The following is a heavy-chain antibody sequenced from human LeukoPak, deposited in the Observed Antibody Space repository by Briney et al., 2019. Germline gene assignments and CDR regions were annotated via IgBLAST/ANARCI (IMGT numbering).Heavy chain of an antibody. CDR2: IYTSGST. V-gene: IGHV4-4*07. D-gene: IGHD3-10*01. CDR3: ASDFGY. J-gene: IGHJ4*02. Sequence: NPSETLSLTCTVSGGSISTDYWTWIRQPAGKGLEWIGLIYTSGSTSYNPSLKSRVTMSVDTSKNQFSLKLTSVTAADTAVYYCASDFGYWGQGTLVTVSS. CDR1: GGSISTDY.